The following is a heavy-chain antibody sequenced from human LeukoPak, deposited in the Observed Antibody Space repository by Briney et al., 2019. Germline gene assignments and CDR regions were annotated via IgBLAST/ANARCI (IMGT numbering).Heavy chain of an antibody. D-gene: IGHD6-13*01. Sequence: GRSLRLSCSASGFTFSLYAMNWVRQAPGKGLEWVAFISNDGRNDHYADSVKGRFTISRDNAKNTVYMQMNSVRAEDTAVYYCAKYSSSSNYYYGMDVWGQGTTVTVSS. CDR2: ISNDGRND. CDR3: AKYSSSSNYYYGMDV. V-gene: IGHV3-30*18. CDR1: GFTFSLYA. J-gene: IGHJ6*02.